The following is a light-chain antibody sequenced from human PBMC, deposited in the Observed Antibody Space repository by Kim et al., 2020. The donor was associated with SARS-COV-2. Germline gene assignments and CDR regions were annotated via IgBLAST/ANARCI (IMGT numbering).Light chain of an antibody. CDR1: QSVSSSY. CDR3: QQYGSSPYT. CDR2: GAS. V-gene: IGKV3-20*01. J-gene: IGKJ2*01. Sequence: EIELTQSPGTLSLSPGERATLSCRASQSVSSSYLAWYQQKPGQAPRLLIYGASSRATGIPDRFSGSGSGTDFTLTISRLEPEDFAVYYCQQYGSSPYTFGQVTKLEI.